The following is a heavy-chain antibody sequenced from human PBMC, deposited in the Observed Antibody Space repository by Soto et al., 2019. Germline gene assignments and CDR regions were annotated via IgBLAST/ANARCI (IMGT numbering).Heavy chain of an antibody. V-gene: IGHV1-69*13. CDR2: IIPIFGTA. CDR1: GGALGSNA. CDR3: ARGAHKAVAGTFDY. J-gene: IGHJ4*02. D-gene: IGHD6-19*01. Sequence: SVELCCKESGGALGSNAMRWVRQDPGQGLEWMGGIIPIFGTANYAQKFQGRVTITADESTSTAYMELSSLRSEDTAVYYCARGAHKAVAGTFDYWGQGTLVTVSS.